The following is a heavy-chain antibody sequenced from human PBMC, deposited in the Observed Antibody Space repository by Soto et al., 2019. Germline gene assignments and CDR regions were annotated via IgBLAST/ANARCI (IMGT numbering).Heavy chain of an antibody. CDR3: TRDASRDSSARGWFDP. CDR2: ISSNSAYI. V-gene: IGHV3-21*01. CDR1: GFTFRSFT. J-gene: IGHJ5*02. Sequence: GGSLRLSCAASGFTFRSFTMNWVRQAPGKGLEWVSTISSNSAYIYYTDALRGRFTISRDNAKNSLHPQMNSLRAEDTAVYYCTRDASRDSSARGWFDPWGPGTLVTVSS. D-gene: IGHD6-13*01.